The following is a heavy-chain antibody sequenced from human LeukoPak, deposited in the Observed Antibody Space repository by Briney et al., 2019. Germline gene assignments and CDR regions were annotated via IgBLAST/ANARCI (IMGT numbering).Heavy chain of an antibody. Sequence: ASVKVSCKACGYTFTGYYMHWVRQAPGQWLEWMGWINPNSGGTNYAQKFQGRVTMTRDTSISTAYMELSRLRSDDTAVYYCARDKVAVAGVYDYWGQGTLVTVSS. CDR3: ARDKVAVAGVYDY. CDR1: GYTFTGYY. V-gene: IGHV1-2*02. J-gene: IGHJ4*02. CDR2: INPNSGGT. D-gene: IGHD6-19*01.